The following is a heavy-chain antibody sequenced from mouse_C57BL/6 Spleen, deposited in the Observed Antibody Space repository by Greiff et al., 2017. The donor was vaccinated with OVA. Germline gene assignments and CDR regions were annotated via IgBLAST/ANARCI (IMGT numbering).Heavy chain of an antibody. V-gene: IGHV1-47*01. CDR3: ATGYYYGSPFAY. J-gene: IGHJ3*01. CDR2: FHPYNDDT. Sequence: QVHVKQSGAELVKPGASVKMSCKASGYTFTTYPIEWMKQNHGKSLEWIGNFHPYNDDTKYNEKFKGKATLTVEKSSSTVYLELSRLTSDDSAVYYCATGYYYGSPFAYWGQGTLVTVSA. D-gene: IGHD1-1*01. CDR1: GYTFTTYP.